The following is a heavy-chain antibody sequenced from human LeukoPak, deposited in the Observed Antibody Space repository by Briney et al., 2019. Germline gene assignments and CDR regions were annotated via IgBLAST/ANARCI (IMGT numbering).Heavy chain of an antibody. D-gene: IGHD6-13*01. CDR1: GGSFSGYY. Sequence: SETLSLTCAVYGGSFSGYYWSWIRQPPGKGLEWIGEINHSGSTNYNPSLKSRVTISVDTSKNQFSLKLSSVTAADTAVYHCASARPAGQLVPYYFDYWGQGTLVTVSS. J-gene: IGHJ4*02. V-gene: IGHV4-34*01. CDR2: INHSGST. CDR3: ASARPAGQLVPYYFDY.